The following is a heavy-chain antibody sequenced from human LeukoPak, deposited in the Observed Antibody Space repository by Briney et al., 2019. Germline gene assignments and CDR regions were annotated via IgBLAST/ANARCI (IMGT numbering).Heavy chain of an antibody. J-gene: IGHJ4*02. Sequence: PGGSLRLSCAASGFTFSSYSMNWVRQAPGKGLEWVSYISSSSSTIYYADSVKGRFTISRDNAKNSLYLQMNSLRAEDTAVYYCAREESSWYTCFDYWGQGTLVTVSS. D-gene: IGHD6-13*01. CDR1: GFTFSSYS. CDR3: AREESSWYTCFDY. CDR2: ISSSSSTI. V-gene: IGHV3-48*01.